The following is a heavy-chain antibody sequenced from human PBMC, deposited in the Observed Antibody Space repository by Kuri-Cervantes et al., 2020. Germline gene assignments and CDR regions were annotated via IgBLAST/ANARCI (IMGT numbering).Heavy chain of an antibody. CDR3: ARSRADWYFDL. J-gene: IGHJ2*01. CDR2: IGTACDT. Sequence: GGSLRLSCAASGFTFSSYDMHWVRHATGKGLEWVSAIGTACDTYYPGSVKVRFTISRENAKNSLYLHMNSLIAGDTAVYYCARSRADWYFDLWGRGTLVTVSS. CDR1: GFTFSSYD. V-gene: IGHV3-13*01.